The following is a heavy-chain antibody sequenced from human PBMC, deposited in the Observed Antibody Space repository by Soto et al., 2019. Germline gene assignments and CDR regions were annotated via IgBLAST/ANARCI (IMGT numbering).Heavy chain of an antibody. V-gene: IGHV1-2*02. CDR2: INPNSGGT. CDR3: GRGMVKYCSSTSCYSGMDV. J-gene: IGHJ6*02. D-gene: IGHD2-2*01. Sequence: GASVKVSCKASGYTFTGYYMHWVRQAPGQGLEWMGWINPNSGGTNYAQKFQGRVTMTRDTSISTAYMELSRLRSDDTAVYYCGRGMVKYCSSTSCYSGMDVWGQGSTVTVSS. CDR1: GYTFTGYY.